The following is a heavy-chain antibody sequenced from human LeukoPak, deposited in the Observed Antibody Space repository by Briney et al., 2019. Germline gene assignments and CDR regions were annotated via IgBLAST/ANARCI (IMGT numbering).Heavy chain of an antibody. D-gene: IGHD6-13*01. CDR2: IYPGDSDT. V-gene: IGHV5-51*01. CDR3: ARRASSWWFDY. CDR1: GYSFASYW. Sequence: GESLKISCKGSGYSFASYWIGWVRQMPGKVLEWMGIIYPGDSDTRYSPSFQGQVTISADKSISTAYLQWSSLKASDTAIYYCARRASSWWFDYWGQGTLVTVSS. J-gene: IGHJ4*02.